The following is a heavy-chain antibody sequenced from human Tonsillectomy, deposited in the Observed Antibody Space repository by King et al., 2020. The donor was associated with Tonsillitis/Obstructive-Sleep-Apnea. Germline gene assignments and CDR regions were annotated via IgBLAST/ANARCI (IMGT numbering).Heavy chain of an antibody. CDR1: GFTFDDFA. V-gene: IGHV3-43*02. Sequence: VQLVESGGGVVQPGGSLRLSCAASGFTFDDFAMHWVRQAPGKGLEWVSLISGDGGTTYYADSVKGRITISRDNSKNSLYLQMNSLRTEDTALYYCAKDKTDFWSPYSYYYYMDVWGKGTTVTVSS. CDR3: AKDKTDFWSPYSYYYYMDV. D-gene: IGHD3-3*01. CDR2: ISGDGGTT. J-gene: IGHJ6*03.